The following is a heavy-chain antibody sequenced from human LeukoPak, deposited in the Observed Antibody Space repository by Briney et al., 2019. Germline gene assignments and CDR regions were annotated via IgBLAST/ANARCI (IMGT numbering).Heavy chain of an antibody. CDR3: AKQYYDILTGYRYFDY. J-gene: IGHJ4*02. CDR1: GFPLSSYA. V-gene: IGHV3-48*04. Sequence: PGGSLRLSCAASGFPLSSYAMSWVRQAPGKGLEWVSYISSSGSTIYYADSVKGRFTISRDNAKNSLYLQMNSLRAEDTAVYYCAKQYYDILTGYRYFDYWGQGTLVTVSS. D-gene: IGHD3-9*01. CDR2: ISSSGSTI.